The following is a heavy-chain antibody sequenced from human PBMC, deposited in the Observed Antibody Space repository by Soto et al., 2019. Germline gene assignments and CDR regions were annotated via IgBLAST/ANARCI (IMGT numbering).Heavy chain of an antibody. CDR2: ISAGVIDT. V-gene: IGHV3-23*01. CDR3: EKQFSSSTWYPFDH. J-gene: IGHJ4*02. D-gene: IGHD6-13*01. Sequence: EVQLLESGEALVQPGGSLRLSCAASGFTYNIYAMSWVRQAPGKGLEWVSGISAGVIDTYYADSVKGRFTVSRDDSKNTLYLQMNSLRADDTAVYYCEKQFSSSTWYPFDHWGRGTLVTVSS. CDR1: GFTYNIYA.